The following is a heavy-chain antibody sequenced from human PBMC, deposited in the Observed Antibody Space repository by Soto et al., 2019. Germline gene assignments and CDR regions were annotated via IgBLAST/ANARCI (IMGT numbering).Heavy chain of an antibody. CDR1: GFTFNNYY. CDR3: ARDSSLDVRPLDH. Sequence: GSLRLSCAASGFTFNNYYMSWIRQAPGKGLEWVSYIGGSGSYAKYADSVKGRFTISRDNAKKSLYLQMNSLRAEDTAVYYCARDSSLDVRPLDHWGQGTLVTVSS. D-gene: IGHD3-10*01. V-gene: IGHV3-11*06. J-gene: IGHJ4*02. CDR2: IGGSGSYA.